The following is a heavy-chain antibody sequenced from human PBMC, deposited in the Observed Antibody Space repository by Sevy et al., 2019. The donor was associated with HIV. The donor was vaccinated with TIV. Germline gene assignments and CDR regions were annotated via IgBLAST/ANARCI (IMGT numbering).Heavy chain of an antibody. V-gene: IGHV1-24*01. D-gene: IGHD3-3*01. CDR1: GYTLTKLP. Sequence: ASVKVSCNVSGYTLTKLPMHWVRQAPGKGLEWMGGFDPEDGETIYAQRFQGRVTMTEDTSTDTAYMELSSLRSEDTAVYYCATLDFWSENPFYGTDVWGQGTTVTVSS. J-gene: IGHJ6*02. CDR2: FDPEDGET. CDR3: ATLDFWSENPFYGTDV.